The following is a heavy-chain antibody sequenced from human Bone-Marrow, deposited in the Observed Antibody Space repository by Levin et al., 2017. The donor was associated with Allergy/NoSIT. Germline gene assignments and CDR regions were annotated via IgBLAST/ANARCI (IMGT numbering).Heavy chain of an antibody. V-gene: IGHV4-61*01. Sequence: PSETLSLTCTVSGGSVSSGSYYWSWIRQPPGKGLEWIGYIYYSGSTNYNPSLKSRVTISVDTSKNQFSLKLSSVTAADTAVYYCARGGGDFWSGYYGSDYWGQGTLVTVSS. J-gene: IGHJ4*02. CDR2: IYYSGST. D-gene: IGHD3-3*01. CDR1: GGSVSSGSYY. CDR3: ARGGGDFWSGYYGSDY.